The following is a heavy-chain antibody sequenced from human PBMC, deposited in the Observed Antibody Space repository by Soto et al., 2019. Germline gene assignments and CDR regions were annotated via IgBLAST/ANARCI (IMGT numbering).Heavy chain of an antibody. CDR3: ASVYSSGYYHWFDP. D-gene: IGHD3-22*01. CDR2: IYYSGST. V-gene: IGHV4-31*03. J-gene: IGHJ5*02. Sequence: QVQLQESGPGLVKPSQTLSLTCTVSGGSISSGGYYWSWIRQHPGKGLEWIGYIYYSGSTYYNPSLKSRVTISVDTSKNQFTLKLSSVTAADTAVYYCASVYSSGYYHWFDPWGQGTLVTVSS. CDR1: GGSISSGGYY.